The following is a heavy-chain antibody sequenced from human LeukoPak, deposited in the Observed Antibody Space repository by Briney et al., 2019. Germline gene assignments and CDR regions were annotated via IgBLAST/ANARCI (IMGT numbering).Heavy chain of an antibody. J-gene: IGHJ5*02. CDR1: GFTFSSYA. CDR2: INSDGSST. D-gene: IGHD5-12*01. Sequence: PGGSLRLSCAASGFTFSSYAMSWVRQAPGKGLVWVSRINSDGSSTSYADSVKGRFTISRDNAKNTLYLQMNSLRAEDTAVYYCARDSSGYDTIPYNWFDPWGQGTLVTVSS. CDR3: ARDSSGYDTIPYNWFDP. V-gene: IGHV3-74*01.